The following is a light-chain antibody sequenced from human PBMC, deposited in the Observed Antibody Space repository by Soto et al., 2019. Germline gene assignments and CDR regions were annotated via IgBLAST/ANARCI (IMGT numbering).Light chain of an antibody. CDR2: EDN. J-gene: IGLJ2*01. CDR1: SSDVGSYNL. CDR3: YSYAGGSTFDVV. Sequence: QSVLTQPASVSGSPGQSITISCTGTSSDVGSYNLVSWYQQHPGKAPKLMIYEDNKRPSGLSNRFSGSKSGNTASLTISGLQAEDEADYYCYSYAGGSTFDVVFGGGTKLTVL. V-gene: IGLV2-23*02.